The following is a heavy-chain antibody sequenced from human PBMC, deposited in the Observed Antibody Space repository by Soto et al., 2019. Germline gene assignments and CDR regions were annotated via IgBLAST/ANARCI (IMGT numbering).Heavy chain of an antibody. CDR3: ARGVASTGYFDY. CDR2: SRDKVHRHTI. Sequence: EVPLAESGGGLLQPGGSLRLSCAASGFTFSDHYMDWVRQAKGKGLEWVGRSRDKVHRHTIEYAASVKGGFTISRGDSDNSLYQQMHSLKTEDSAVYYGARGVASTGYFDYWGQGTLVTVSS. CDR1: GFTFSDHY. J-gene: IGHJ4*02. D-gene: IGHD4-17*01. V-gene: IGHV3-72*01.